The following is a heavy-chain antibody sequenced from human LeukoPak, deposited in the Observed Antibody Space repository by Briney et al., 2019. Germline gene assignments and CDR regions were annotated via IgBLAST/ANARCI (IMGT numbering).Heavy chain of an antibody. V-gene: IGHV4-34*01. CDR2: INHSGST. CDR1: GGSFSGYY. J-gene: IGHJ4*02. CDR3: ARHRRRGRVYYDSRELDY. Sequence: ASETLSLTCAVYGGSFSGYYWSWIRQPPGKGLEWIGEINHSGSTNSNPSLKSRVTVSVDTSKNLSSLKLSSVTAADTAVYYCARHRRRGRVYYDSRELDYWGQGTLVTVSS. D-gene: IGHD3-22*01.